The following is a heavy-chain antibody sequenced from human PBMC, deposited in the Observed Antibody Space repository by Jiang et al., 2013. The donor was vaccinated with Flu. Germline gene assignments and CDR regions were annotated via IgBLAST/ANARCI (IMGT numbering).Heavy chain of an antibody. V-gene: IGHV5-10-1*04. D-gene: IGHD7-27*01. CDR1: GYSFTSYW. J-gene: IGHJ2*01. CDR3: ARRSKLGMFSEGWYFDV. CDR2: IDPSDSYT. Sequence: GAEVKKPGESLRISCKGSGYSFTSYWISWVRQMPGKGLEWMGRIDPSDSYTNYSPSFQGQVTISADESSNTAFLQWSSLKASDTAMYYCARRSKLGMFSEGWYFDVWGRGTPVTVSS.